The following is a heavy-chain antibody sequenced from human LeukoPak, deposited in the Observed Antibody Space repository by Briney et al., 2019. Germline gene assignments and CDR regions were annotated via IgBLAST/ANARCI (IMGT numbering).Heavy chain of an antibody. J-gene: IGHJ4*02. CDR3: ASIYDLFRTKRIEFDY. D-gene: IGHD5/OR15-5a*01. V-gene: IGHV3-23*01. CDR2: ISGSGGST. Sequence: QPGGSLRLSCAASGFTFSSYAMSWVRQAPGKGLEWVSAISGSGGSTYYADSVKGRFTISRDNSKNTLYLQMNSLRAEDTAVYYCASIYDLFRTKRIEFDYWGQGTLVTVSS. CDR1: GFTFSSYA.